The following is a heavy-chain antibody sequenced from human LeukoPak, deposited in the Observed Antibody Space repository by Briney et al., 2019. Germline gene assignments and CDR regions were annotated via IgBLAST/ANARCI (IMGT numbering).Heavy chain of an antibody. V-gene: IGHV3-23*01. CDR2: ISGSGGST. CDR3: AKVYYYDTYFDY. J-gene: IGHJ4*02. Sequence: TGASLRLPCAASGFTFSSYAMSWVRQAPGKGLEWVSAISGSGGSTYYADSVKGRFTISRDNSKNTLYLQMNSLRAEDTAVYYCAKVYYYDTYFDYWGQGTLVTVSS. CDR1: GFTFSSYA. D-gene: IGHD3-22*01.